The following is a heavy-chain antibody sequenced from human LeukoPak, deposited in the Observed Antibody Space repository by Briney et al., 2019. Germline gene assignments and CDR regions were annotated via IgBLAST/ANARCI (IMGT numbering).Heavy chain of an antibody. CDR2: ISAYNGNT. J-gene: IGHJ5*02. CDR1: GYTFNSYG. CDR3: ARDRAAAANWFDP. V-gene: IGHV1-18*01. Sequence: ASVKVSCKASGYTFNSYGFSWVRQAPGQGLEWMGWISAYNGNTNYAQKLQGRVTMATDTSTSTAYMELRSLRSDDTAVYYCARDRAAAANWFDPWGQGTLVTVSS. D-gene: IGHD6-13*01.